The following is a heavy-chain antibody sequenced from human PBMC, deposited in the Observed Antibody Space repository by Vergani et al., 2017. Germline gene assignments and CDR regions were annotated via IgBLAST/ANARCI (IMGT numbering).Heavy chain of an antibody. Sequence: QVQLVESGGGLVKPGGSLRLSCAASGFTFSDYYMSWIRQAPGKGLEWVSYISSSSSYTNYADSVKGRFTISRDNAKNSLYLQMNSLRAEDTAGYYCAAGIAARPDYYYGMDVWGQGTTVTVSS. D-gene: IGHD6-6*01. J-gene: IGHJ6*02. CDR3: AAGIAARPDYYYGMDV. V-gene: IGHV3-11*06. CDR1: GFTFSDYY. CDR2: ISSSSSYT.